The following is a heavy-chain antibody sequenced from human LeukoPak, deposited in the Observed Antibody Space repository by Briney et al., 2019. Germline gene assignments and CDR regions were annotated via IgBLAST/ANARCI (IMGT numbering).Heavy chain of an antibody. CDR1: GFTVSSNY. Sequence: GESLRLSCAASGFTVSSNYMSWVRQAPGRGLEWVSVIYSGDNTYYADSVKGRFTISRDNSRNTLYLQMNSLRAEDTAVYYCARGYSNLHDDSSGYYIDYWGQGTLVTVSS. CDR2: IYSGDNT. CDR3: ARGYSNLHDDSSGYYIDY. D-gene: IGHD3-22*01. J-gene: IGHJ4*02. V-gene: IGHV3-53*01.